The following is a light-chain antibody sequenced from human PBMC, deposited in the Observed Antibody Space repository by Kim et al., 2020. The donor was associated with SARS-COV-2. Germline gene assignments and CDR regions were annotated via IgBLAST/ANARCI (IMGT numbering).Light chain of an antibody. J-gene: IGLJ3*02. CDR1: TSNIGNNY. V-gene: IGLV1-51*01. CDR2: DNK. CDR3: GTWDNSLRTGV. Sequence: QPVLTQPPSVSATPGQKVTISCSGSTSNIGNNYVSWYQQFPGTAPKLLIYDNKKRPSGIPDRFSGSKSATSATLDITGLQTGDEANYYCGTWDNSLRTGVFGGGTKLTVL.